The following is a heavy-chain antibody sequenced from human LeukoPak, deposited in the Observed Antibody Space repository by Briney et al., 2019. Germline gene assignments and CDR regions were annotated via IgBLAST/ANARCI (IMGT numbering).Heavy chain of an antibody. V-gene: IGHV4-34*01. CDR3: ARGLSTTTDY. CDR1: GGSFSGYY. J-gene: IGHJ4*02. Sequence: SETLSLTCAVYGGSFSGYYWSWIRQPPGKGLEWIGEINHSGSTNYNPSLKSRVTISVDTSKNQFSLKLSSVTAADTAVYYCARGLSTTTDYWGQGTLVTVFS. D-gene: IGHD5/OR15-5a*01. CDR2: INHSGST.